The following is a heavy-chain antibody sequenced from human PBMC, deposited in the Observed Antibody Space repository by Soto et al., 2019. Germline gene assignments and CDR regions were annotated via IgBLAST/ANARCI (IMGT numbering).Heavy chain of an antibody. Sequence: GPSVKVSCKASGYTFTSYDINWVRQATGQGLEWMGWMNPNSGNTGYAQKFQGRVTMTRNTSISTAYMELSSLRSEDTAVYYCARGTPYYDFWSGYYTGSFDYWGQGTLVTVSS. J-gene: IGHJ4*02. D-gene: IGHD3-3*01. CDR1: GYTFTSYD. CDR2: MNPNSGNT. V-gene: IGHV1-8*01. CDR3: ARGTPYYDFWSGYYTGSFDY.